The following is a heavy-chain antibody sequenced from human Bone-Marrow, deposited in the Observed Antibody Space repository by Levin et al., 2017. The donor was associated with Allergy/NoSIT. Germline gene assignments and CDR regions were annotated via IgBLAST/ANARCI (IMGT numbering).Heavy chain of an antibody. Sequence: GESLKISCAASGLSFSNYDMNWVRQAPGKGLEWVSSISSGSSHIDYADSVKGRFTISRDNAKNSLYLQMNSLRLEDTAVYFWASWVMVYYDGSDFDCFYYGMDVWGQGPTVTVSS. J-gene: IGHJ6*02. V-gene: IGHV3-21*06. CDR2: ISSGSSHI. D-gene: IGHD3-16*01. CDR3: ASWVMVYYDGSDFDCFYYGMDV. CDR1: GLSFSNYD.